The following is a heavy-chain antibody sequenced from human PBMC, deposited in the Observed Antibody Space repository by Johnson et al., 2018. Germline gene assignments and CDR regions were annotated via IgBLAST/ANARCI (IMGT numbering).Heavy chain of an antibody. CDR2: IRSKANSYAT. V-gene: IGHV3-73*01. CDR3: TRQQKVRGVIYYMDV. CDR1: GFTFSGSA. D-gene: IGHD3-10*01. J-gene: IGHJ6*03. Sequence: VQLLESGGGLVQPGGSLKLSCAASGFTFSGSAMHWVRQASGKGLEWVGRIRSKANSYATAYAASVKGRFTISRDDSKNTAYLQMNSLKTEDTAGYYWTRQQKVRGVIYYMDVWGKGTTVTVSS.